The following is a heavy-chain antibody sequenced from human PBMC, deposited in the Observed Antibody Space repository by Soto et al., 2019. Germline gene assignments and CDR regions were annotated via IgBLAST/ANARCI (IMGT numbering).Heavy chain of an antibody. J-gene: IGHJ5*02. CDR3: ARATRYSSSLGRFDP. D-gene: IGHD6-13*01. CDR1: GYTFTSYG. CDR2: ISAYNGNT. V-gene: IGHV1-18*01. Sequence: ASVKVSCKASGYTFTSYGISWVRQAPGQGLEWMGWISAYNGNTNYAQKLQGRVTMTTDTSTSTAYMELRSLRSDDTAVYYCARATRYSSSLGRFDPWGQGTLVTVSS.